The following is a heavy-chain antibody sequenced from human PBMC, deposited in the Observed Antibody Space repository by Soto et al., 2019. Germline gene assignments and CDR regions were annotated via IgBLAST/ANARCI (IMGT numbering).Heavy chain of an antibody. CDR2: IHYSGNT. V-gene: IGHV4-34*01. CDR1: GGSFSGYY. CDR3: AREGNLGRWLQPLDF. D-gene: IGHD5-12*01. J-gene: IGHJ4*02. Sequence: TSETLSLTCAFYGGSFSGYYWSLIRQPPGKGLEWIGEIHYSGNTKYNPSLKSRVTMSVDTSKNQFSLKLISVTAADTAKYFCAREGNLGRWLQPLDFWGQGTLVTVSS.